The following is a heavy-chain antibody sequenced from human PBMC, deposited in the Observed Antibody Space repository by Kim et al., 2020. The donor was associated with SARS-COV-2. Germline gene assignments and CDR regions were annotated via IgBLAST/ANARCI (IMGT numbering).Heavy chain of an antibody. V-gene: IGHV3-53*04. D-gene: IGHD6-19*01. Sequence: ADSVKGRLPISRHNTKNSLYLQMNILRIEDTAVYFCAGDDGSGWYRKFDYWGQGTPVTVSS. CDR3: AGDDGSGWYRKFDY. J-gene: IGHJ4*02.